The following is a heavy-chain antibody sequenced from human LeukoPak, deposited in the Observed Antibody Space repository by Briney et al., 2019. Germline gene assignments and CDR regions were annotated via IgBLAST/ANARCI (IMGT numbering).Heavy chain of an antibody. CDR2: INDDRSDT. CDR3: AKDTGASGSEWNGMDV. D-gene: IGHD6-19*01. J-gene: IGHJ6*02. Sequence: PGGSLRLSCAASGFTFDDYAMHWVRQVPGKGPVWVARINDDRSDTVYADSVKGRFTISRDNAKNSLYLQMNSLRAEDTALYYCAKDTGASGSEWNGMDVWGQGTTVIVSS. V-gene: IGHV3-9*01. CDR1: GFTFDDYA.